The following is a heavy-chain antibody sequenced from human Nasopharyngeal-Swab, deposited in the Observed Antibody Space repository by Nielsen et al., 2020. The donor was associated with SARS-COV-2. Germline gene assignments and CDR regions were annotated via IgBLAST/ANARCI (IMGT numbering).Heavy chain of an antibody. CDR1: GFSLSTSGMY. Sequence: SGPTLVKPTQTLTLTCTFSGFSLSTSGMYVSWIRQPPGKALEWLALIDWDDDKYYSTSLKTRLTISKDTSKNQVVLTMTNMDPVDTATYYCARMPVQLERPGDYYYYGMDVWGQGTTVTVSS. D-gene: IGHD1-1*01. J-gene: IGHJ6*02. CDR2: IDWDDDK. CDR3: ARMPVQLERPGDYYYYGMDV. V-gene: IGHV2-70*01.